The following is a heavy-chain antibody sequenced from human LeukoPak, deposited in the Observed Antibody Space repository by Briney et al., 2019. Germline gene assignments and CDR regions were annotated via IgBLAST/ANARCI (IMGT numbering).Heavy chain of an antibody. CDR1: GFTFSSYW. D-gene: IGHD2-2*01. V-gene: IGHV3-7*03. CDR3: ARRALRYCSSTSCPAQYYGVDV. CDR2: IKQDGSEK. J-gene: IGHJ6*04. Sequence: GGSLRLSCAASGFTFSSYWMSWVRQAPGKGLEWVANIKQDGSEKYYVDSVKGRFTISRDNAKNSLYLQTNSLRAEGTAVYYCARRALRYCSSTSCPAQYYGVDVWGKGTTVTVSS.